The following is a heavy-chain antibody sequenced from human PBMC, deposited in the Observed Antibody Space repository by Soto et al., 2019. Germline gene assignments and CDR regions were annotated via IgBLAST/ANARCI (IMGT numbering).Heavy chain of an antibody. CDR1: GFTFSSYL. V-gene: IGHV3-7*01. Sequence: PGGSLRLACAASGFTFSSYLMSVVRQAPGKGLEWVANIKQDGSEKYYVDSVKGRFTISRDNAKNSLYLQMNSLRAEDTAVYYCARXWPRYCISTSCPFDYWGQGTLVTVSS. CDR2: IKQDGSEK. J-gene: IGHJ4*02. CDR3: ARXWPRYCISTSCPFDY. D-gene: IGHD2-2*01.